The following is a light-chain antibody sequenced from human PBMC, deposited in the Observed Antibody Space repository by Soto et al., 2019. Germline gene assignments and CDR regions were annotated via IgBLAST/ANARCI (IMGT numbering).Light chain of an antibody. V-gene: IGKV1-5*03. Sequence: DIQMTQSPSTLSASVGDRVTITCRASQSISSWLAWYQQKPGKAPKLLIYKASSLESGVPSRFSGSGSGKDFTLTISSLQPDDFAAYYCQQYNSYPITFGQGKRLEIK. CDR1: QSISSW. J-gene: IGKJ5*01. CDR3: QQYNSYPIT. CDR2: KAS.